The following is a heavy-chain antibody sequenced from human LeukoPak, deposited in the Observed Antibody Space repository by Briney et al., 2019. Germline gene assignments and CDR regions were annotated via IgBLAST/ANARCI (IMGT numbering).Heavy chain of an antibody. J-gene: IGHJ3*02. Sequence: SETLSLTCIVSGGSINSDYWIWIRQPPGKGPEWIGNVFHTGNTNYSPSLRSRVTISLDTSKNQFSLSLRSVTATDTAVYYCARTYYDFWSGYYIYAFDIWGQGTMVTVSS. CDR3: ARTYYDFWSGYYIYAFDI. CDR1: GGSINSDY. V-gene: IGHV4-59*01. CDR2: VFHTGNT. D-gene: IGHD3-3*01.